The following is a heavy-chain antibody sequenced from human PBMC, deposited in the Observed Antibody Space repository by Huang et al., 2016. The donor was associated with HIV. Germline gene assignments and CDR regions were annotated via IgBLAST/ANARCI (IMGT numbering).Heavy chain of an antibody. D-gene: IGHD6-13*01. CDR1: GGTFSSYG. CDR3: ARAPIAGGGRDFDEGAEYDY. J-gene: IGHJ4*02. CDR2: IIPIFGTG. V-gene: IGHV1-69*18. Sequence: QVKLVQSGAEVKKPGSSVKVSCKASGGTFSSYGISWVRQAPGQGLEGMGRIIPIFGTGKYAQKLQDRVTITADESTSTTYMEVSSLRSEDTAVYYCARAPIAGGGRDFDEGAEYDYWGQGTLVTVSS.